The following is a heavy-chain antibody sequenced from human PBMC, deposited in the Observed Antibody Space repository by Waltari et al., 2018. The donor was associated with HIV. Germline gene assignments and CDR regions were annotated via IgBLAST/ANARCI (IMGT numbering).Heavy chain of an antibody. V-gene: IGHV4-39*01. D-gene: IGHD3-10*01. CDR2: IYYSGST. J-gene: IGHJ4*02. Sequence: QLQLQESGPGLVKPSETLSLTCTVSGGSISSSGYYWGWIRQPPGTGLEWIGSIYYSGSTYYNPSLKSRVTISVDTSKNQFSLKLSSVTAADTAVYYCAGGGVTMVRGVIMTGFDYWGQGTLVTVSS. CDR3: AGGGVTMVRGVIMTGFDY. CDR1: GGSISSSGYY.